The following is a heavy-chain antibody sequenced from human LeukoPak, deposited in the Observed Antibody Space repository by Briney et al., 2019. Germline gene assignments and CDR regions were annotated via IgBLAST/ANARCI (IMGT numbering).Heavy chain of an antibody. Sequence: GRSLRLSCAASGFTFSSYGMHWVRQAPGKGLEWVANIKQDGSEKYYVDSVKGRFTISRDNAKNSLYLQMNSLRAEDTAVYYCARGNLRYFDWSYPPYYFDYWGQGTLVTVSS. CDR2: IKQDGSEK. V-gene: IGHV3-7*04. J-gene: IGHJ4*02. CDR3: ARGNLRYFDWSYPPYYFDY. D-gene: IGHD3-9*01. CDR1: GFTFSSYG.